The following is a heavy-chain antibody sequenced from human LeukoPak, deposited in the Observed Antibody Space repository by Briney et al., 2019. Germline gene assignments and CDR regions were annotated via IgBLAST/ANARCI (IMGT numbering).Heavy chain of an antibody. D-gene: IGHD1-14*01. CDR2: ISYDGSNK. J-gene: IGHJ4*02. Sequence: GGSLRPSCAASGFTFSTYAMHWVRQAPGKGLEWVAVISYDGSNKYYADSVKGRFTISRDNSKNTLYLQMNSLRAEDTAVYYCARAVLPSTEGDYRGQGTLVTVSS. V-gene: IGHV3-30-3*01. CDR3: ARAVLPSTEGDY. CDR1: GFTFSTYA.